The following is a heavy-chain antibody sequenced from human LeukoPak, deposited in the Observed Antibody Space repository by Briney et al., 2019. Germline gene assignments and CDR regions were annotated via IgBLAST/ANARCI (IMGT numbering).Heavy chain of an antibody. CDR3: GQDY. J-gene: IGHJ4*02. V-gene: IGHV3-7*01. CDR2: INQGGSET. Sequence: GGSLRLSCATSGFTFTKHWMSWVRQAPGKGLEWVANINQGGSETNYVDSVKGRFTISRDNAKNSVYLQMNSLRVGDTAVYYCGQDYWGQGTLVAVSP. CDR1: GFTFTKHW.